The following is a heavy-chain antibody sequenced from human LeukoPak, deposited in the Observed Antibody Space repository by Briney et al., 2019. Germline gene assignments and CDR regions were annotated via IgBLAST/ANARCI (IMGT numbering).Heavy chain of an antibody. Sequence: GRSLRLSCAASGFTFDDYAMHWVRQAPGKGQEWVSGISWNSGSIGYADSVKGRFSISRDNAKNSLYLQMNSLRAEDMALYYCAKDTDYDSSGGFDYWGQGTLVTVSS. CDR1: GFTFDDYA. D-gene: IGHD3-22*01. J-gene: IGHJ4*02. V-gene: IGHV3-9*03. CDR2: ISWNSGSI. CDR3: AKDTDYDSSGGFDY.